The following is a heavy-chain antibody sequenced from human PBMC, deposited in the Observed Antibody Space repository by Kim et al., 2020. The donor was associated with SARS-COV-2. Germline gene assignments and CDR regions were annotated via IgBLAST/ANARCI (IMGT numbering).Heavy chain of an antibody. V-gene: IGHV4-39*01. CDR3: ARHRSSYYMGRFDY. CDR1: GGSISSSSYY. D-gene: IGHD3-3*01. CDR2: IYYSGST. J-gene: IGHJ4*02. Sequence: SETLSLTCTVSGGSISSSSYYWGWIRQPPGKGLEWIGSIYYSGSTYYNPSLKSRVTISVDTSKNQFSLKLSSVTAADTAVYYCARHRSSYYMGRFDYWGQGTLVTVSS.